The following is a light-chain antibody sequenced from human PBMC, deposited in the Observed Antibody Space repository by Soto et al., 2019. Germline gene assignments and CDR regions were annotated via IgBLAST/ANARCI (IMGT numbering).Light chain of an antibody. CDR1: QSVSSN. V-gene: IGKV3-15*01. Sequence: DIGVTQAPSSLSASTLERPPLSFRASQSVSSNLAWYQQKPGQAPRLLIYGASTRATGIPARFSGSGSGTEFTLTISSLQSEDFAVYYCQQDNKWTRKFGQGTKVEIK. CDR3: QQDNKWTRK. CDR2: GAS. J-gene: IGKJ1*01.